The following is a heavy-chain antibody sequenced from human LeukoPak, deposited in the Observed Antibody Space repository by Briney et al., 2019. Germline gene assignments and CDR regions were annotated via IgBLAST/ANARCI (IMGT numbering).Heavy chain of an antibody. CDR2: INPSGGST. D-gene: IGHD6-19*01. CDR1: GYTFTSYY. J-gene: IGHJ5*02. CDR3: ARDRAVAGKRHQNWFDP. Sequence: GASVKVSCKASGYTFTSYYMHWVRQAPGQGLEWMGIINPSGGSTSYAQKFQGRVTMTRDTSTSTVYMELSSLRSDDTAVYYCARDRAVAGKRHQNWFDPWGQGTLVTVSS. V-gene: IGHV1-46*01.